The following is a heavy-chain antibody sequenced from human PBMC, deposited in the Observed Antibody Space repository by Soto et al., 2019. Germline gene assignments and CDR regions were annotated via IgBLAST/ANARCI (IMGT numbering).Heavy chain of an antibody. CDR2: ITITGDTT. Sequence: EVQLVESEGGLVQPGGSLRLSCEASGFIFTTSDMSWVRQAPGKGLEWISSITITGDTTHYADSVKGRFTISRDNSRNPVYLQMNSLRVDGTAVYYWGKGGGGDHGYWGQGTLVAVSS. D-gene: IGHD2-21*02. V-gene: IGHV3-23*04. CDR1: GFIFTTSD. CDR3: GKGGGGDHGY. J-gene: IGHJ4*02.